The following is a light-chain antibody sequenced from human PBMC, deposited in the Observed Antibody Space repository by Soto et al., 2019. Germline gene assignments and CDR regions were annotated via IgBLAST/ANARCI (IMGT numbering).Light chain of an antibody. V-gene: IGKV1-39*01. CDR2: AAS. Sequence: DIQMTQSPSSLSASVGDRVTITCRASQTISSYLNWYQQKPGKAPKVLIYAASTLQSGVPSRFSGSGSGTDFTLTISSLQPEDFATYYCQQSYNDPRTFGQGTKVDIK. CDR3: QQSYNDPRT. CDR1: QTISSY. J-gene: IGKJ1*01.